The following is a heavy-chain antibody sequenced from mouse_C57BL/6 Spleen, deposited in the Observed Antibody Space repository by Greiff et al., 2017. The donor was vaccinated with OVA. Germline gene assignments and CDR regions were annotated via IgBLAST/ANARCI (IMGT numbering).Heavy chain of an antibody. J-gene: IGHJ3*01. CDR3: AREDSSGLLFAY. Sequence: VQLQQSGAELVRPGTSVKVSGKDSGEAGTNYVIDLVNHHPGQGPHVIGVINPGSGGTNYNEKFKGKATLTADKSSSTAYMQLSSLTSEDSAVYFCAREDSSGLLFAYWGQGTLVTVSA. D-gene: IGHD3-2*02. CDR1: GEAGTNYV. V-gene: IGHV1-54*01. CDR2: INPGSGGT.